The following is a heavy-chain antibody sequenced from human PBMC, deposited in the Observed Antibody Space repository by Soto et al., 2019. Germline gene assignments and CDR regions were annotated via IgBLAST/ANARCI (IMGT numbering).Heavy chain of an antibody. J-gene: IGHJ6*02. CDR2: INAANGDK. CDR1: GYTFTSYP. Sequence: ASVKVSCKASGYTFTSYPIHWVRQAPGQGLEWMGWINAANGDKKYSQKFQGRVTTTRDPSAITAYMELSSLRSEDTAVYYCARDRSVTTGYYYYGMDVWGQGTTVNVSS. V-gene: IGHV1-3*01. D-gene: IGHD4-17*01. CDR3: ARDRSVTTGYYYYGMDV.